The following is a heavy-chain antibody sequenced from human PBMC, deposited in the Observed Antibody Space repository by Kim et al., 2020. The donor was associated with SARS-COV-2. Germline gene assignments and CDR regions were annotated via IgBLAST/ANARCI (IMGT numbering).Heavy chain of an antibody. J-gene: IGHJ6*01. D-gene: IGHD4-17*01. CDR2: INHSGST. Sequence: SETLSLTCAVYGGSFSGYYWSWIRQPPGKGLEWIGEINHSGSTNYNPSLKSRVTISVDTSKNQFSLKLSSVTAADTAVYYCARGRPVTTFDYYYGMDVWG. V-gene: IGHV4-34*01. CDR3: ARGRPVTTFDYYYGMDV. CDR1: GGSFSGYY.